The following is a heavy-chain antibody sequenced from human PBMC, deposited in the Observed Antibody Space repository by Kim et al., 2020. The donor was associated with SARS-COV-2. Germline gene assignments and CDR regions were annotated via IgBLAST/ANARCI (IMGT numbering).Heavy chain of an antibody. D-gene: IGHD6-25*01. Sequence: SETLSLTCTVSGGSISSYYWSWIRQPQGKGLEWIGYIYYSGSTNYNPSLKSRVTIPVATSKNQFSLKLSSVTAADTAVYYCARLAESAWFDPWGQGTLVTVSS. CDR3: ARLAESAWFDP. CDR2: IYYSGST. CDR1: GGSISSYY. V-gene: IGHV4-59*08. J-gene: IGHJ5*02.